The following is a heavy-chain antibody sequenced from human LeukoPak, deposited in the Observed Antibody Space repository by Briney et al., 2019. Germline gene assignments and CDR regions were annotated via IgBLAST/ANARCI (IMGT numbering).Heavy chain of an antibody. CDR3: ARGQQWLEAFDY. CDR2: LNPNSGVT. D-gene: IGHD6-19*01. Sequence: ASVKVSCKASGYTFTCYYFHWVRQAPGQGLEWMGWLNPNSGVTHYPQKFQGRVAMTRDTSIRTAYMEVSSLRSDDTAVYYCARGQQWLEAFDYWGRGTLVTVSS. J-gene: IGHJ4*02. V-gene: IGHV1-2*02. CDR1: GYTFTCYY.